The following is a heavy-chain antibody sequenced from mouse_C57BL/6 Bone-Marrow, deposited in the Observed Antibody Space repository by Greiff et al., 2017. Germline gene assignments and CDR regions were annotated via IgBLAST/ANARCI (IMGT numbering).Heavy chain of an antibody. CDR1: GYTFTSYW. D-gene: IGHD2-3*01. CDR3: ARSRDGYYDYFDY. Sequence: QVQLQQPGAELVRPGSSVKLSCKASGYTFTSYWMHWVKQRPIQGLEWIGNIDPSHSETHYNQKFKDKATLTVDKSSSTAYMQLSSLTSEDSAVYYCARSRDGYYDYFDYWGQGTTLTVSS. CDR2: IDPSHSET. V-gene: IGHV1-52*01. J-gene: IGHJ2*01.